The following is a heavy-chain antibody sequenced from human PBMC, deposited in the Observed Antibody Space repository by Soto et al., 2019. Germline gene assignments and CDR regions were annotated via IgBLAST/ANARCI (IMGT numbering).Heavy chain of an antibody. CDR1: GYSFTSYW. CDR3: ARHSSIVASDNWFDP. D-gene: IGHD6-6*01. V-gene: IGHV5-10-1*01. CDR2: IDPSDSYT. Sequence: PGESLKISCKGSGYSFTSYWISWVRQMPGKGLEWMGRIDPSDSYTNYSPSFQGHVTISADKSISTAYLQWSSLRASDTAMYYCARHSSIVASDNWFDPWGQGTLVTVSS. J-gene: IGHJ5*02.